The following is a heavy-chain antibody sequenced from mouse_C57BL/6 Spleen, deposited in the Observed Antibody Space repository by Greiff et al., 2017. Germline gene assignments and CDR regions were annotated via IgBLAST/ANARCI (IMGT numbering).Heavy chain of an antibody. CDR1: GYTFTSYW. D-gene: IGHD1-1*01. CDR2: IDPSDSYT. CDR3: ARSDYGSSLAY. V-gene: IGHV1-69*01. J-gene: IGHJ3*01. Sequence: VKLQQPGAELVMPGASVKLSCKASGYTFTSYWMHWVKQRPGQGLEWIGEIDPSDSYTNYNQKFKGKSTLTVDKSSSTAYMQLSSLTSEDSAVYYCARSDYGSSLAYWGQGTLVTVSA.